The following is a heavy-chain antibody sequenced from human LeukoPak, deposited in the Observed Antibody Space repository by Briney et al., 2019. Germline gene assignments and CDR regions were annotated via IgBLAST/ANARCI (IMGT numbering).Heavy chain of an antibody. V-gene: IGHV4-34*01. CDR2: INHSGST. Sequence: PSETLSLTCAVYGGSFSGYYWSWIRQPPGKGLEWIGEINHSGSTNYNPSLKSRVTISVDTSKNQFSLKLSSVTAADTAVYYCARGRRTRWSGELFPPHDAFDIWGQGTMVTVSS. CDR1: GGSFSGYY. J-gene: IGHJ3*02. CDR3: ARGRRTRWSGELFPPHDAFDI. D-gene: IGHD3-10*01.